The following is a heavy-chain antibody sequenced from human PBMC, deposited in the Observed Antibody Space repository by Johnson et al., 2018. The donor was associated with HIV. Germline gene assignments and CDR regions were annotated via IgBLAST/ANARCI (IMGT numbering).Heavy chain of an antibody. V-gene: IGHV3-66*01. CDR2: IYSGGHT. Sequence: VQLVESGGGLVQPGGSLRLSCAASGFTFDDYAMHWVRHAPGQGLEWVSVIYSGGHTYYADSVKGRFTISRDISKNTLSLQMNSLRAEDTAVYYCARVEQQLWLRGAFDIWGQGTMVTVSS. CDR3: ARVEQQLWLRGAFDI. CDR1: GFTFDDYA. J-gene: IGHJ3*02. D-gene: IGHD5-18*01.